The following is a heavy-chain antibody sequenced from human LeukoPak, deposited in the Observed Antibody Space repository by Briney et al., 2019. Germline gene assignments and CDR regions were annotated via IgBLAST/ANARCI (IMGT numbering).Heavy chain of an antibody. Sequence: SVKVSCKASGYTFTGYYMHWVRQAPGQGLEWMGGIIPIFGTANYAQKFQGRVTITADESTSTAYMELSSLRSEDTAVYYCASGGDYYGSGSYSDYWGQGTLVTVSS. J-gene: IGHJ4*02. D-gene: IGHD3-10*01. V-gene: IGHV1-69*13. CDR3: ASGGDYYGSGSYSDY. CDR2: IIPIFGTA. CDR1: GYTFTGYY.